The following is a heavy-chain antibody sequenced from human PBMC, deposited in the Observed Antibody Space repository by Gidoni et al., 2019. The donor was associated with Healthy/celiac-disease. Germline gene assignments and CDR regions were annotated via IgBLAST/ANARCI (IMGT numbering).Heavy chain of an antibody. CDR2: IKSKTDGGTT. J-gene: IGHJ4*02. Sequence: EVQLVESGGCLGKPGGASRLSCAASGVNFSNAGMSWVRQAPGKGLEWVCRIKSKTDGGTTAYAAPVKGRFTISRDDSKNTLYRQMNSLNTEDTAVYYCTTDDDCGQGTLVTVSS. CDR3: TTDDD. CDR1: GVNFSNAG. V-gene: IGHV3-15*01.